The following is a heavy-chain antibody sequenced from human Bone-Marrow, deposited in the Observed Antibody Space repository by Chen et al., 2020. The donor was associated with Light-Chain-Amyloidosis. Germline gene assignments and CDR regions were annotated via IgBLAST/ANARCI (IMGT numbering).Heavy chain of an antibody. J-gene: IGHJ4*02. CDR1: GFTFRTSW. Sequence: DVQLLESGGGLVKPGGSLRLSCAASGFTFRTSWMHCVSQAPGKGLVWVSRINPDGTRVDYADSVRGRFTISRDDAKSTVYLQMNSLRAEDTAVYYCSREFTGYDDYWGQGTLVTVSS. D-gene: IGHD5-12*01. V-gene: IGHV3-74*01. CDR3: SREFTGYDDY. CDR2: INPDGTRV.